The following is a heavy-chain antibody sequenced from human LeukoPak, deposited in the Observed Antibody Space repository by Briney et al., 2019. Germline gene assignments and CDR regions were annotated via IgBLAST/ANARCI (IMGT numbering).Heavy chain of an antibody. D-gene: IGHD6-19*01. Sequence: PSETLSLTCAVYGGSFNTYYWSWIRQPPGKGLEWIGEINHSGSTNYNPSLKSRFTISVDTSKNQFSLKLSSVTAADTAVYYCARELGIAVAGLVGSFDIWGQGTMVTVSS. CDR3: ARELGIAVAGLVGSFDI. V-gene: IGHV4-34*01. J-gene: IGHJ3*02. CDR1: GGSFNTYY. CDR2: INHSGST.